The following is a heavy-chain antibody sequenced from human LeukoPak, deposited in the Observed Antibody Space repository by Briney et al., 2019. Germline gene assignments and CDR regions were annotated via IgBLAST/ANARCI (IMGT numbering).Heavy chain of an antibody. V-gene: IGHV3-30*02. J-gene: IGHJ4*02. Sequence: GGSLRLSCAASGFTFSSYAMSWVRQAPGKGLEWVAFIRYEGSNKYYADSVKGRFTISRDNSKNTLYLQMNSLRAEDTAVYYCAKDAIFGVVIMEYYFDYWGQGTLVTVSS. D-gene: IGHD3-3*01. CDR1: GFTFSSYA. CDR2: IRYEGSNK. CDR3: AKDAIFGVVIMEYYFDY.